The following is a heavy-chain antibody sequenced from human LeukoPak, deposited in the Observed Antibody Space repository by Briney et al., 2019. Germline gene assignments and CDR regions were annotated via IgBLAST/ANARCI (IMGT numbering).Heavy chain of an antibody. J-gene: IGHJ4*02. CDR1: GGSFSGYY. D-gene: IGHD6-13*01. V-gene: IGHV4-34*01. Sequence: PSETLSLTCAVYGGSFSGYYWSWIRQPPGKGLEWIGEINHSGSTNYNPSLKSRVTISVDTSKNQFSLKLSSVTAADTAVYYCARGEFRVVSSGIAAAGNFDYWGQGTLVTVSS. CDR3: ARGEFRVVSSGIAAAGNFDY. CDR2: INHSGST.